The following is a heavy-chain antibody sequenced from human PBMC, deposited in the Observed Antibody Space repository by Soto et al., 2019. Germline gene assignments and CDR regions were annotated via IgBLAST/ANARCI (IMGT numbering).Heavy chain of an antibody. CDR1: GFPFDDYG. V-gene: IGHV3-20*04. D-gene: IGHD4-17*01. Sequence: GXSLRLSCAASGFPFDDYGISWVIQAPGKGLEWVSGINRDGGSTGYADSVKGRFTISRDNAKNSLYLQMNSLRAEDTAFYYCARAPGYYGDFFDFWGQGTLVTVSS. J-gene: IGHJ4*02. CDR3: ARAPGYYGDFFDF. CDR2: INRDGGST.